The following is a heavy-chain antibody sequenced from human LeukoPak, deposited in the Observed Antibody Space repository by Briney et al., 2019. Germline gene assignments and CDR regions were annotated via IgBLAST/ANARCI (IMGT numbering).Heavy chain of an antibody. CDR1: GFTVSSNY. V-gene: IGHV3-53*05. D-gene: IGHD3-22*01. CDR3: AKGTYYYDSSGYYSADY. Sequence: GGSLRLSCAASGFTVSSNYMSWVRQAPGKGLECVSVIYSGGSTYYADSVKGRFTISRDNSKNTLYLQMNSLRAEDTAVYYCAKGTYYYDSSGYYSADYWGQGTLVTVSS. J-gene: IGHJ4*02. CDR2: IYSGGST.